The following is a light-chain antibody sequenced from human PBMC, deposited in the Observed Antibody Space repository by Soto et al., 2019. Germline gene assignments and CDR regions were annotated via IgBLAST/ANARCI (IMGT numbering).Light chain of an antibody. CDR2: EVS. J-gene: IGLJ1*01. CDR3: SSFTSSYTFV. Sequence: QSVLTQPASVSGSPGQSIAISCTGTSSDVGGYKYVSWYQQHPGKAPKLLISEVSNRPSGVSDRFSGSKSGNTASLTISGLQAEDEADYYCSSFTSSYTFVFGSGTKVTLL. CDR1: SSDVGGYKY. V-gene: IGLV2-14*01.